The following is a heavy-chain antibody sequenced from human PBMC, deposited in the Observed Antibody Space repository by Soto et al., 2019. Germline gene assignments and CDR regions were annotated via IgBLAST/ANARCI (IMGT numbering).Heavy chain of an antibody. CDR1: GGSISSYY. CDR2: IYYSGST. Sequence: LTCTVSGGSISSYYWSWIRQPPGKGLEWIGYIYYSGSTNYNPSLKSRVTISVDTSKNQFSLKLSSVTAADTAVYYCARSDYDADAFDIWGQGTMVTVSS. J-gene: IGHJ3*02. CDR3: ARSDYDADAFDI. V-gene: IGHV4-59*01. D-gene: IGHD4-17*01.